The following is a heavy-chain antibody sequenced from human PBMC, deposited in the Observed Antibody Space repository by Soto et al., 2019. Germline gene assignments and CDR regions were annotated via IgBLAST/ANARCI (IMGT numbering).Heavy chain of an antibody. CDR2: IYYSGST. J-gene: IGHJ4*02. V-gene: IGHV4-39*01. Sequence: PSETLSLTCSVPGGSISSTNYYWGWIRQPPGKGLEWIANIYYSGSTYYNPSLKSRVTISVDTSKNQFSLKLSSVTAADTAVYYCAKREGLEGDSDYFDYWGQGTLVTAPQ. D-gene: IGHD1-26*01. CDR3: AKREGLEGDSDYFDY. CDR1: GGSISSTNYY.